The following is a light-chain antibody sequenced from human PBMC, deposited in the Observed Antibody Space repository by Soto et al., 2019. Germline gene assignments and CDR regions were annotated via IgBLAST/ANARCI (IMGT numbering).Light chain of an antibody. J-gene: IGKJ2*01. CDR2: WAS. CDR3: QQYYSTPPYT. V-gene: IGKV4-1*01. Sequence: DIVMVQSPEFLAVSPGERATINCKSSQSVLYSANSKNYLAWYQQKPGQSPKLLISWASTRESGVPDRFSGSGSGTDFTLTISNLQAEDVAVYYCQQYYSTPPYTFGQGTKLEIK. CDR1: QSVLYSANSKNY.